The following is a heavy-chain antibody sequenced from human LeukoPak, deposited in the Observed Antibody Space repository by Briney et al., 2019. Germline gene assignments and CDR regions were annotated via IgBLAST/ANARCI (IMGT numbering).Heavy chain of an antibody. V-gene: IGHV3-23*01. D-gene: IGHD3-10*01. CDR1: GFNFNRYA. CDR2: ISGSADAT. CDR3: ARDPNYYGSGSYFAC. J-gene: IGHJ4*02. Sequence: PGGSLRLSCAASGFNFNRYAMSWVRQAPGKGLEWVSAISGSADATYYADSVKGRFTISRDNSKNTLFLQMNSLRAEDTAVYYCARDPNYYGSGSYFACWGQGTLVTVSS.